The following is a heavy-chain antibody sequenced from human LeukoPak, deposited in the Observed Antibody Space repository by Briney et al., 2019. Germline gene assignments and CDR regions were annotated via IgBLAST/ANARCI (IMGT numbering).Heavy chain of an antibody. CDR1: GYTFTGYY. V-gene: IGHV1-2*02. J-gene: IGHJ4*02. CDR2: INPNSGGT. Sequence: GASVKVSRKASGYTFTGYYMHWVRQAPGQGLEWMGWINPNSGGTNYAQKFQGRVTMTRDTSISTAYMELSRLRSDDTAVYYCARDPPYSSSSYFDYWGQGTLVTVSS. D-gene: IGHD6-6*01. CDR3: ARDPPYSSSSYFDY.